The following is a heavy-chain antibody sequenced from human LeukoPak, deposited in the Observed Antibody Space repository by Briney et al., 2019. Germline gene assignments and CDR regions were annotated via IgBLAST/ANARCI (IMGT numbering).Heavy chain of an antibody. CDR2: ISYDGSNK. CDR3: ANHFSGWFDY. J-gene: IGHJ4*02. CDR1: GFTFSSYA. V-gene: IGHV3-30*04. Sequence: PGRSLRLSCAASGFTFSSYAMHWVRQAPGKGLEWVAVISYDGSNKYYADSVKGRFTISRDNSKNTLYLQMNSLRAEDTAVYYCANHFSGWFDYWGQGTLVTVSS. D-gene: IGHD6-19*01.